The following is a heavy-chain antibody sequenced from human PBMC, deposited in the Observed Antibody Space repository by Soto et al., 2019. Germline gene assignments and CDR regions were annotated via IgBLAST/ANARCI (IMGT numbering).Heavy chain of an antibody. CDR2: IYHSGNI. Sequence: SETLSLTCTVSGDSISSGDYYWSWIRQPPGKGLEWIGYIYHSGNIYYNPSLKTRITISLDPSRNQFSLNLNSVTAADTAVYYCAKEFSPTDYDSSGPVGGWGQGTLVTVSS. CDR1: GDSISSGDYY. J-gene: IGHJ4*02. CDR3: AKEFSPTDYDSSGPVGG. V-gene: IGHV4-30-4*01. D-gene: IGHD3-22*01.